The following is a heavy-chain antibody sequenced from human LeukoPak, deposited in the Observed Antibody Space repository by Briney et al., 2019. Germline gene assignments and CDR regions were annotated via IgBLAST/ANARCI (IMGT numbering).Heavy chain of an antibody. CDR2: INTNTGNP. V-gene: IGHV7-4-1*02. J-gene: IGHJ5*02. D-gene: IGHD2-21*02. Sequence: SVKVSCKASGYTFTSYAMNWVRQAPGQGLEWMGWINTNTGNPTYAQGFTGRFVFSLDTSVSTAYLQISSLKAEDTAVYYCARTVVVTSINWFDPWGQGTLVTVSS. CDR1: GYTFTSYA. CDR3: ARTVVVTSINWFDP.